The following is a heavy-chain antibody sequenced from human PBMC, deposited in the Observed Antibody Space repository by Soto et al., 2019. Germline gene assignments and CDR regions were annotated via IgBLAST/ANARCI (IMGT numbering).Heavy chain of an antibody. J-gene: IGHJ4*02. D-gene: IGHD1-1*01. V-gene: IGHV4-30-2*01. Sequence: SETLSLTCAVSGGSIISGGYCWSWIRQPPGKGLEWVGYIYHSGSTYYNPSLKSRVTISVDRSKNQFSLKLSSVTAADTAVYYCARSASTVTTLDYWGQGTLVTVSS. CDR3: ARSASTVTTLDY. CDR1: GGSIISGGYC. CDR2: IYHSGST.